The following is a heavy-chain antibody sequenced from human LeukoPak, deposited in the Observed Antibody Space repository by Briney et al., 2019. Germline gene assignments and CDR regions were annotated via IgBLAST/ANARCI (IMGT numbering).Heavy chain of an antibody. Sequence: PSETLSLTCTVSGGSISSSSYYWGWIRQPPGKGLEWIGSIYYSGSTYYNPSLKSRVTISVDTSKNQFSLKLSSVTAADTAVYYCVRGTHQTYYDILTGSHYFDYWGQGTLVTVSS. D-gene: IGHD3-9*01. CDR2: IYYSGST. V-gene: IGHV4-39*01. J-gene: IGHJ4*02. CDR3: VRGTHQTYYDILTGSHYFDY. CDR1: GGSISSSSYY.